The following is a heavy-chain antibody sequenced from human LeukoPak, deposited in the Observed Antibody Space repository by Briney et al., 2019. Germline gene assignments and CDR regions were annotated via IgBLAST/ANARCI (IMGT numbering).Heavy chain of an antibody. D-gene: IGHD6-13*01. CDR1: GFTFSSYA. V-gene: IGHV3-30-3*01. CDR3: ARLVSSSWYDY. Sequence: GGSLRLSCAASGFTFSSYAMHWVRQAPGKGLEWVAVISYDGSNKYYADSVKGRFTISRDNSKNTLYLQMNSLRAEDTAVYYCARLVSSSWYDYWGQGILVTVSS. CDR2: ISYDGSNK. J-gene: IGHJ4*02.